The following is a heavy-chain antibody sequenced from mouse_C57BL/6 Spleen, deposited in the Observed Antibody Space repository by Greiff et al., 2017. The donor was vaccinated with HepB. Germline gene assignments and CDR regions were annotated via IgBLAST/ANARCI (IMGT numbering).Heavy chain of an antibody. V-gene: IGHV2-6-1*01. CDR3: ARQGTTVVATTDWYFDV. Sequence: VKVVESGPGLVAPSQSLSITCTVSGFSLTSYGVHWVRQPPGKGLEWLVVIWSDGSTTYNSALKSRLSISKDNSKSQVFLKMNSLQTDDTAMYYCARQGTTVVATTDWYFDVWGTGTTVTVSS. CDR2: IWSDGST. J-gene: IGHJ1*03. CDR1: GFSLTSYG. D-gene: IGHD1-1*01.